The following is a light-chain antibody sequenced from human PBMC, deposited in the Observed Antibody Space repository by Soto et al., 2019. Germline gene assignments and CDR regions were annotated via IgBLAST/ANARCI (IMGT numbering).Light chain of an antibody. CDR1: QRISNF. Sequence: DIQMTQSPSPLSASVGDRVTITCRASQRISNFLNWYQQKPGKAPNLLIYSASNLQSGVPSRFSGTRSGTDFTLTINSLQPEDFATYFCQQSYSIPHTFGQGTKLEIK. CDR2: SAS. V-gene: IGKV1-39*01. J-gene: IGKJ2*01. CDR3: QQSYSIPHT.